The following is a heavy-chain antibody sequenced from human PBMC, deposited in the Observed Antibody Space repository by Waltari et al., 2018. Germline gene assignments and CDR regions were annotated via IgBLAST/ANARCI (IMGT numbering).Heavy chain of an antibody. CDR1: GYSISSGYY. V-gene: IGHV4-38-2*01. CDR2: IYHSGST. Sequence: QVQLQESGPGLVKPSETLSLTCAVSGYSISSGYYWGWIRQPPGKGLEWIGSIYHSGSTYYNPSLKSRVTISVDTSKNQFSLKLSSVTAADTAVYCCARPGKAAADFDYWGQGTLVTVSS. CDR3: ARPGKAAADFDY. J-gene: IGHJ4*02. D-gene: IGHD6-13*01.